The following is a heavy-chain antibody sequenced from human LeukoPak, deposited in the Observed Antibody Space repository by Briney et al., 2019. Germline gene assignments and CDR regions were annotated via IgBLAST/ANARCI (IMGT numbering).Heavy chain of an antibody. J-gene: IGHJ3*02. D-gene: IGHD6-19*01. CDR1: GGSISSYY. CDR3: ANSIAVAGSTVRKPAPTVAFDI. Sequence: NPSETLSLTCTVSGGSISSYYWSWIRQPPGKGLEWIGYIYYSGSTNYNPSLKSRVTISVDTSKNQFSLKLSSVTAADTAVYYCANSIAVAGSTVRKPAPTVAFDIWGQGTMVTVSS. V-gene: IGHV4-59*08. CDR2: IYYSGST.